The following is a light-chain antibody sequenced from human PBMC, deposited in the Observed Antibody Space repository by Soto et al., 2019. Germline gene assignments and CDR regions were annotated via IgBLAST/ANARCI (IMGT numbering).Light chain of an antibody. Sequence: DIQMTQSPSTLSSSVGDIVTITCGASQSISTWLAWYQQKPGKAPNLLIYDASSLASGVPSRFSGSGSGTEFTLTISSLQPDDFATFYCQQYNSHSKTFGQGTKVDIK. J-gene: IGKJ1*01. CDR3: QQYNSHSKT. CDR1: QSISTW. V-gene: IGKV1-5*01. CDR2: DAS.